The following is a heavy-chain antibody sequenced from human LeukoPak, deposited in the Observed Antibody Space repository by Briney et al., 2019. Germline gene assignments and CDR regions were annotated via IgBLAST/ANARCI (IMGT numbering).Heavy chain of an antibody. CDR2: ISSSGKA. J-gene: IGHJ4*02. D-gene: IGHD1-26*01. V-gene: IGHV4-39*01. CDR3: ARFKGGTGFDY. Sequence: SETLSLTCAVSGGSITTTDFDWAWICQPPGQGFEWIATISSSGKAYYYPSLMSRVTISVDTSKNQFSLDVTSVTAADTGLFYCARFKGGTGFDYWGRGILVIVS. CDR1: GGSITTTDFD.